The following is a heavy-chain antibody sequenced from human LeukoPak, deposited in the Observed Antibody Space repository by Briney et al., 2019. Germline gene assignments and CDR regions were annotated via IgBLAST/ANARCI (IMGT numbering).Heavy chain of an antibody. CDR2: ISSSGSTI. Sequence: GGSLRLSCAASGFTFSSYEMNWVRQAPGKGLEWVSYISSSGSTIYYADSVKGRFTISRDNAKNSLSLQMNSLRAEDTAVYYCARGHSNYGDYFDYWGQGTLVTVSS. D-gene: IGHD4-11*01. J-gene: IGHJ4*02. CDR1: GFTFSSYE. V-gene: IGHV3-48*03. CDR3: ARGHSNYGDYFDY.